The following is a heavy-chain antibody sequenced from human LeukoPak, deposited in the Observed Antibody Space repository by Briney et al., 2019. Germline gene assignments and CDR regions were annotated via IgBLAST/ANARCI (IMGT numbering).Heavy chain of an antibody. J-gene: IGHJ4*02. V-gene: IGHV3-33*01. CDR2: IWYDGSNK. CDR3: ASGPSITMVRGVFDY. Sequence: GGSLRLSCAASGFTFSSYGMHWVRQAPGKGLEWVAVIWYDGSNKYYADSVKGRFTISRDNSKNTLYLQMNSLRAEDTAVYYCASGPSITMVRGVFDYWGQGTLVTVSS. CDR1: GFTFSSYG. D-gene: IGHD3-10*01.